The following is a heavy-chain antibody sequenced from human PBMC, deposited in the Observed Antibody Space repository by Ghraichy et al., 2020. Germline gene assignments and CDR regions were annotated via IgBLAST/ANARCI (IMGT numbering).Heavy chain of an antibody. D-gene: IGHD2-15*01. CDR2: INADGTSP. V-gene: IGHV3-74*01. CDR1: GFTFSNYW. CDR3: ATILGYCSGNSCYSY. Sequence: GGSLRLSCAASGFTFSNYWLHWVRQAPGKGLVWVSRINADGTSPTYADSVKGRFTISRDNAKNTLYLQMNSLRAEDTAVYYCATILGYCSGNSCYSYWGRGTLVTVSS. J-gene: IGHJ4*02.